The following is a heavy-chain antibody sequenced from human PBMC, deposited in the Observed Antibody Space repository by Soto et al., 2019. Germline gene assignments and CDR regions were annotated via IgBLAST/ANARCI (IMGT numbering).Heavy chain of an antibody. J-gene: IGHJ6*02. Sequence: SETLSLTCAVYGGSFSGYYWSWIRQPPGKGLEWIGEINHSGSTNYNPSLKSRVTISVDTSKNQFSLKLSSVTAADTAVYYCARAYYYGSGSSRRYYGMDVRGQGTTVTVSS. D-gene: IGHD3-10*01. CDR2: INHSGST. V-gene: IGHV4-34*01. CDR1: GGSFSGYY. CDR3: ARAYYYGSGSSRRYYGMDV.